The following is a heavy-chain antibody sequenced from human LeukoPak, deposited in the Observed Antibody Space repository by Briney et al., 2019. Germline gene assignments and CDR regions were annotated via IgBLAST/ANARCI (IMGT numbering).Heavy chain of an antibody. CDR3: ARHQKANWFDP. J-gene: IGHJ5*02. V-gene: IGHV4-39*01. CDR1: GGSISISSYY. CDR2: IYYSGST. Sequence: SETLSLTCTVSGGSISISSYYWGWIRQPPGKGLEWIGSIYYSGSTYYNPSLKSRVTISVDTSKNQFSLKLSSVTAADTAVYYCARHQKANWFDPWGQGTLVTVSS.